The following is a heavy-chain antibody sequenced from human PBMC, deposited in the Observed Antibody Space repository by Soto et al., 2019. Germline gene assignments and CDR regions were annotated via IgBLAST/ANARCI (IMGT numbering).Heavy chain of an antibody. D-gene: IGHD1-26*01. V-gene: IGHV3-23*01. CDR3: ARRGSGSYYDY. CDR1: GFTFSSYA. Sequence: EVQLLESGGGLVQPGGSLRLSCAASGFTFSSYAMRWVRQAPGKGLEWFSAISGSGDSTYYADSVKGRFTTARDNSKNTLYRQMNSLRAEETAVYYCARRGSGSYYDYWGQGTLVTVSS. CDR2: ISGSGDST. J-gene: IGHJ4*02.